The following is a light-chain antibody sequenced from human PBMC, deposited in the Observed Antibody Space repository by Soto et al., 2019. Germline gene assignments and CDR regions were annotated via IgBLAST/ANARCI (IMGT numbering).Light chain of an antibody. V-gene: IGKV3-20*01. CDR1: QSVSSSY. CDR3: QQHGSSPLWT. Sequence: ELVLTPSPGTLSLSPGESATLSFRASQSVSSSYLAWYQQKPGQAPRLLIYGASSRATGIPDRFSGSRSGTDFTLTISRLEPEDFAVYYCQQHGSSPLWTFGQGTMVDI. CDR2: GAS. J-gene: IGKJ1*01.